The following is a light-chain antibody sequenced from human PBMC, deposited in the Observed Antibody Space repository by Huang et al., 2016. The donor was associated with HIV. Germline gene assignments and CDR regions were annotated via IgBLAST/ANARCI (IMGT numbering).Light chain of an antibody. V-gene: IGKV3D-7*01. CDR3: QQDYNLPWT. Sequence: PGDRVTLSCRASQSVNSSYLTLYKHNPGQAPRLLMYGASTRATGIPARFSGSGSGTDFTLTVSSLQPEDFAVYYCQQDYNLPWTFGQGTKVEIK. CDR1: QSVNSSY. J-gene: IGKJ1*01. CDR2: GAS.